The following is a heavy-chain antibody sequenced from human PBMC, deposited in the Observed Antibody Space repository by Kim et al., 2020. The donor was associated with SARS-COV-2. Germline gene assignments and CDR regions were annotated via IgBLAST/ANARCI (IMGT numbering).Heavy chain of an antibody. J-gene: IGHJ4*02. CDR3: ARDSRQQLVVSGGNYCDY. V-gene: IGHV3-30*04. Sequence: GGSLRLSCAASGFTFSSYAMHWVRQAPGKGLEWVAVISYAGSNKYSADSVKGRFTISRDNSKNTLYLQMNSLRAEDTAVYYCARDSRQQLVVSGGNYCDYWGRGTLVTVSS. D-gene: IGHD6-13*01. CDR1: GFTFSSYA. CDR2: ISYAGSNK.